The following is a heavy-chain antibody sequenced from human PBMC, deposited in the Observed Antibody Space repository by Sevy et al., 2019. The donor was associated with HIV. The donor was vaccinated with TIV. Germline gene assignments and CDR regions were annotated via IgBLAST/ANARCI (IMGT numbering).Heavy chain of an antibody. Sequence: GGSLRLSCAASGSTFNSYGMHWVRQAPGKGLEWVAVIWYDGSNKYYADSVKGRFTISRDNSKNTLYLQMNSLRAEAAAVYDCARVKDSGGYLDYGMDVWGQGTMVTVSS. J-gene: IGHJ6*02. CDR1: GSTFNSYG. V-gene: IGHV3-33*01. CDR2: IWYDGSNK. CDR3: ARVKDSGGYLDYGMDV. D-gene: IGHD3-22*01.